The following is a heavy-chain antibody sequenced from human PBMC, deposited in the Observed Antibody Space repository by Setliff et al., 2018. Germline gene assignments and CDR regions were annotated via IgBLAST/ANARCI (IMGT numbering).Heavy chain of an antibody. CDR2: VNPFNGNT. CDR1: GYDFRSHG. Sequence: ASVKVSCKAYGYDFRSHGFTWVRQAPGQGLEWMGWVNPFNGNTKYAQNFQERVTITRDMSTSTAYMELSSLRSDDTAVYYCATGQPGHGAFDIWGQGTMVTVSS. J-gene: IGHJ3*02. V-gene: IGHV1-18*01. CDR3: ATGQPGHGAFDI.